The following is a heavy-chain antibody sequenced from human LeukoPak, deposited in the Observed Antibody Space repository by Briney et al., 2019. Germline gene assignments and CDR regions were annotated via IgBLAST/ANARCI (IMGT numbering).Heavy chain of an antibody. V-gene: IGHV1-2*02. Sequence: GASVKVSCKASGYTFTGYYMHWVRQAPGQGLEWMGWINPNSGGTNYAQKFQGRVTMTRDTSISTAYMELSRLRSDDTAVYYCARAPYTWTRRGWDYNWFDPWGQGTLVTVSS. D-gene: IGHD6-19*01. CDR3: ARAPYTWTRRGWDYNWFDP. CDR1: GYTFTGYY. J-gene: IGHJ5*02. CDR2: INPNSGGT.